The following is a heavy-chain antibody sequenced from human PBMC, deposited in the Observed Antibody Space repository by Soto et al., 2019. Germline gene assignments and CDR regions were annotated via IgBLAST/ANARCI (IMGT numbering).Heavy chain of an antibody. D-gene: IGHD5-12*01. V-gene: IGHV3-15*07. J-gene: IGHJ3*02. CDR3: ARGGREYSGYLNDAFDI. Sequence: GGSLRLSCAASGFIFSNAWINWVRQVPGKGLEWVGRIKSKINGGTADYAAPVQGRFTISRDKAKNTLYLQMNSLRAEDTAVYYCARGGREYSGYLNDAFDIWGQGTMVTVSS. CDR2: IKSKINGGTA. CDR1: GFIFSNAW.